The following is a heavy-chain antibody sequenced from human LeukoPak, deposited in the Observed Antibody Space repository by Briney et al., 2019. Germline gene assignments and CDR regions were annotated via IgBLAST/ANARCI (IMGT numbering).Heavy chain of an antibody. V-gene: IGHV3-30-3*01. D-gene: IGHD6-13*01. CDR3: AKDAGSSSWYSHSDY. J-gene: IGHJ4*02. CDR1: GFTFNNYA. Sequence: GGSLRLSCAASGFTFNNYAMHWVRQAPGKGLEWVAVISYIENNKYYADSVKGRFTISRDNSKNTLYLQMNSLRAEDTAVYYCAKDAGSSSWYSHSDYWGQGTLVTVSS. CDR2: ISYIENNK.